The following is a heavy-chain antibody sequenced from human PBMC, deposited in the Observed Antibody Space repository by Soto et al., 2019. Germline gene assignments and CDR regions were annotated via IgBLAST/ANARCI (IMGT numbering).Heavy chain of an antibody. Sequence: QVQLVQSGAEVKKPGASVKVSCKASGYTFTSYDINWVRQATGQGLEWMGWMNPNSGNTGYAQKFQRRVTMTSNTSISTAYMELSTLSSDATAVYYCARYCYNHWGQGTLVTVSS. CDR2: MNPNSGNT. CDR1: GYTFTSYD. V-gene: IGHV1-8*01. D-gene: IGHD2-21*01. J-gene: IGHJ5*02. CDR3: ARYCYNH.